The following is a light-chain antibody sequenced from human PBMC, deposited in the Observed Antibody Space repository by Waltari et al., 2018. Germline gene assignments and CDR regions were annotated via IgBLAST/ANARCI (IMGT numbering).Light chain of an antibody. V-gene: IGLV4-69*02. Sequence: QLVLTPPPAVSASLGASVTLTSTVTGGHSLSAIAWHHQHPETSPRFLLKTNTDGIHSPGDGIPVRFSSSGSGTERSLIISGLQSEDEADYFCQTWDTDPHVVFGGGTRLTV. CDR2: TNTDGIH. CDR3: QTWDTDPHVV. CDR1: GGHSLSA. J-gene: IGLJ2*01.